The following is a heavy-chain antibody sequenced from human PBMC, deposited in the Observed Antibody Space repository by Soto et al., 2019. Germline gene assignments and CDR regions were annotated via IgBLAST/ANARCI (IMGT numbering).Heavy chain of an antibody. CDR2: MNPNSGNT. V-gene: IGHV1-8*01. Sequence: KVSCKASRYTFTSFDINWVRQATGQGLEWKGWMNPNSGNTGYAQKFQGRVTMTRNTSISTAYMELSSLRSEDTAVYYCARGPYDFWSGYWSSIYYFDYWGQGTLVTVSS. CDR3: ARGPYDFWSGYWSSIYYFDY. J-gene: IGHJ4*02. D-gene: IGHD3-3*01. CDR1: RYTFTSFD.